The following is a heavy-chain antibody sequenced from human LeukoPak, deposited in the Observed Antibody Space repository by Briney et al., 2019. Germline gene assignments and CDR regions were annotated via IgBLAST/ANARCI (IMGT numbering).Heavy chain of an antibody. CDR2: INPNSGGT. CDR3: ARGLGRITMIVVVPRFDP. J-gene: IGHJ5*02. CDR1: VYTFTGYY. V-gene: IGHV1-2*06. D-gene: IGHD3-22*01. Sequence: ASVKVSCKASVYTFTGYYMHWVRQAPGQGLERMGRINPNSGGTNYAQKFQGRVTMTRDTSISTAYMELSRLRSDDTAVYYCARGLGRITMIVVVPRFDPWGQGTLVTVSS.